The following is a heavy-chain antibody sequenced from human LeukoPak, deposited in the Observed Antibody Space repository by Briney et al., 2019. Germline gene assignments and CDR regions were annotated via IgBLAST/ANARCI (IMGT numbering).Heavy chain of an antibody. D-gene: IGHD5-12*01. CDR1: GFTFSSYG. CDR3: AKDFATLFDY. Sequence: SGGSLRLSCAASGFTFSSYGMHWVRQAPGKGLEWVAVISYDGSNKYYADSVKGRFTISRDNSKNTLYLQMNSLRVEDTAVYYCAKDFATLFDYWGQGTLVTVSS. V-gene: IGHV3-30*18. J-gene: IGHJ4*02. CDR2: ISYDGSNK.